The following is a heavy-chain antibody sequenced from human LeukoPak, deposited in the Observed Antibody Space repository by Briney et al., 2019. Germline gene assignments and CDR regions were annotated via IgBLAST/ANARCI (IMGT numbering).Heavy chain of an antibody. Sequence: GGSLRLSCAASGFTFSNVWMAWVRQAPGKGREWVGRIRSKIDGGTTDYAPPVKGRFTIPRDDSKNSLYLQMNSLKIEDTAVYYCTTDLPPWGQGTLVTVSS. CDR1: GFTFSNVW. CDR3: TTDLPP. J-gene: IGHJ5*02. CDR2: IRSKIDGGTT. V-gene: IGHV3-15*01.